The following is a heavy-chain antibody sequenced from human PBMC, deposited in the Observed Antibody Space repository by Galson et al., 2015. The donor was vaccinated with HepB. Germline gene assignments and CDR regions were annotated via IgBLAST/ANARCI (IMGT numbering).Heavy chain of an antibody. J-gene: IGHJ4*02. D-gene: IGHD3-10*01. Sequence: TLSLTCSVSGGSISNGAYYWRWIRQSPGQGLEWIGHIFYRGSTYYKSSLENRVTISVDTSKNHFSLKLNFVTAADTAVYYCARLERNSGSFDYWGQGTLVTVSS. CDR1: GGSISNGAYY. CDR2: IFYRGST. V-gene: IGHV4-30-4*01. CDR3: ARLERNSGSFDY.